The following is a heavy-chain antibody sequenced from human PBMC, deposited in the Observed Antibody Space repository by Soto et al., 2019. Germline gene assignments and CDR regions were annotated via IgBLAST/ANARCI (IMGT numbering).Heavy chain of an antibody. CDR1: GGSISSGDYY. J-gene: IGHJ4*02. D-gene: IGHD2-15*01. Sequence: QVQLQESGPGLVKPSQTLSLTCTVSGGSISSGDYYWSWIRQPPGKGLEWIGYIYYSGSTYYNPSLKSRVTIPVDTSKKQFSLKLSSVTAADTAVYYCARGVAAQKGGKLYFDYWGQGTLVTVSS. CDR2: IYYSGST. CDR3: ARGVAAQKGGKLYFDY. V-gene: IGHV4-30-4*01.